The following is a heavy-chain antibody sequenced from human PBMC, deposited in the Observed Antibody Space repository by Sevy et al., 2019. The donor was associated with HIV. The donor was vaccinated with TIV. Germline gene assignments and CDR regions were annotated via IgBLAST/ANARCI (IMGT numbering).Heavy chain of an antibody. V-gene: IGHV3-23*01. CDR1: GFTFTTYA. J-gene: IGHJ3*02. D-gene: IGHD3-22*01. Sequence: GGSLRLSCAASGFTFTTYAMGWVRQAPGKGLKWVSTLSGSGAGTYYADSVKGRFTISRDNSKNALFLQMDSLRAEDTAVYYCAKDFYDSSGYYPMEAFDIWGQGTMVTVS. CDR2: LSGSGAGT. CDR3: AKDFYDSSGYYPMEAFDI.